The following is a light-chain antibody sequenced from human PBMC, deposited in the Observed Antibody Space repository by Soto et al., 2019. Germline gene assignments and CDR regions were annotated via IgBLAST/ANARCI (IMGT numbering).Light chain of an antibody. V-gene: IGLV2-11*01. CDR2: GVS. J-gene: IGLJ3*02. CDR3: FSYTGRDNWV. Sequence: QSALTQPRSVSGSPGQSVTISCTGTNSDVGGYNLISWYQQLPGKAPKLIISGVSHRPSGVPDRFSGSKSGNTASLTISGLQADDEADYHCFSYTGRDNWVFGGGTKLTVL. CDR1: NSDVGGYNL.